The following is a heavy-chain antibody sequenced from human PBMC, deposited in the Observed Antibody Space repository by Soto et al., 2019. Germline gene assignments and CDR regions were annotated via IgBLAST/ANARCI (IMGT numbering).Heavy chain of an antibody. CDR3: LSQRTTVPTQAYFDY. D-gene: IGHD4-17*01. Sequence: PSGTLSLTCTVSGGSVTNSRYYWGWIRQSPGKGLEWIGSVYYRGRSYSKSSVKSRVTMSVDTSKNRFSLSLNSVTASDTAVYFCLSQRTTVPTQAYFDYWGPGALVPVSS. V-gene: IGHV4-39*01. CDR2: VYYRGRS. CDR1: GGSVTNSRYY. J-gene: IGHJ4*02.